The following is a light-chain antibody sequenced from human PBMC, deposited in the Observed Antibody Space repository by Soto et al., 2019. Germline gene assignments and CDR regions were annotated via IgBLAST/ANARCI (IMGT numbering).Light chain of an antibody. Sequence: QAVVTQPPSASGTPGQRVTISCSGSSSNIGSNTVNWYQQLPGTAPKLLVYSNNQRPSGVPERFSGSKSGTSASLAISGLRSEDEADYYCAAWEDSLNGAVFGGGTKVTVL. CDR1: SSNIGSNT. J-gene: IGLJ2*01. V-gene: IGLV1-44*01. CDR3: AAWEDSLNGAV. CDR2: SNN.